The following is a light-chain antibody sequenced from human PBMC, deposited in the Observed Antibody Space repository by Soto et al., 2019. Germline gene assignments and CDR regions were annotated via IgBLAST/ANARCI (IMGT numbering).Light chain of an antibody. V-gene: IGKV3-20*01. CDR1: QSVSTK. CDR3: QQYGNSPWT. J-gene: IGKJ1*01. CDR2: GAS. Sequence: EIVLTQSPDTLSVSPGETATLSCRASQSVSTKLAWYQQKPGQAPRLLINGASTRATGIPDSFSGSGSGTDFTLTISRLEPEDFAVYYCQQYGNSPWTFGQGTKVDIK.